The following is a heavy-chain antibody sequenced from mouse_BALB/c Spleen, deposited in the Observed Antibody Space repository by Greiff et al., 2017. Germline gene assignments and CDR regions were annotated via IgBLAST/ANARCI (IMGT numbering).Heavy chain of an antibody. CDR1: GFTFSDYY. CDR3: ATTAMDY. J-gene: IGHJ4*01. Sequence: DVKLVESGGGLVKPGGSLKLSCAASGFTFSDYYMYWVRQTPEKRLEWVATISDGGSYTYYPDSVKGRFTISRDNAKNNLYLQMSSLKSEDTAMYYCATTAMDYWGQGTSVTVSS. CDR2: ISDGGSYT. V-gene: IGHV5-4*02.